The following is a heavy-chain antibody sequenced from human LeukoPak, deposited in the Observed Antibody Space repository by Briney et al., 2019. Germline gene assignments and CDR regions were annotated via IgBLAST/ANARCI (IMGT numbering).Heavy chain of an antibody. D-gene: IGHD2-2*01. CDR2: IIPIFGTA. J-gene: IGHJ4*02. CDR3: ARDGSNQLGAAGGTDY. V-gene: IGHV1-69*01. CDR1: GGTFSSYA. Sequence: GSSVKVSCKASGGTFSSYAISWVRQAPGQGLEWMGGIIPIFGTANYAQKFQGRVTITADESTSTAYMELSSLRSEDTAVYYCARDGSNQLGAAGGTDYWGQGTLATVSS.